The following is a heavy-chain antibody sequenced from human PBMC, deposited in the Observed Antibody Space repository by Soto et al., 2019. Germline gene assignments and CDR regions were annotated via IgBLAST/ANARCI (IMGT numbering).Heavy chain of an antibody. Sequence: GGSLRLSCAASGFTFSSYSMNWVRQAPGKGLEWVSYISSSSSTIYYADSVKGRFTISRDNAKNSLYLQMNSLRDEDTAVYYCARESAGIVVVPAAYGMDVWGQGTTVTVSS. D-gene: IGHD2-2*01. J-gene: IGHJ6*02. CDR2: ISSSSSTI. V-gene: IGHV3-48*02. CDR1: GFTFSSYS. CDR3: ARESAGIVVVPAAYGMDV.